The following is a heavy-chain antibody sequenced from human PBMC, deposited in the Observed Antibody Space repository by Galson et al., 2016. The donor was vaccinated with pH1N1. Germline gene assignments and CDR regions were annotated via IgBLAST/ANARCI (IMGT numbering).Heavy chain of an antibody. V-gene: IGHV3-7*01. J-gene: IGHJ4*02. CDR3: AREVGGMGAY. D-gene: IGHD3-16*01. CDR1: GFSFSSYW. CDR2: INQDGSKK. Sequence: SLRLSCAASGFSFSSYWMGWVRQAPGKGLEWVANINQDGSKKDFVDSVKGRLAISRDNAKNSVYMQMNSLRAEDTAVYHCAREVGGMGAYWGQGTLVTVSS.